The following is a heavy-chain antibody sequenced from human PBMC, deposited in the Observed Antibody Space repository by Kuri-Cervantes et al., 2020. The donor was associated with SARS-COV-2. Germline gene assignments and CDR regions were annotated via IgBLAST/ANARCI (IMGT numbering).Heavy chain of an antibody. J-gene: IGHJ5*02. V-gene: IGHV4-59*01. CDR3: ARGDCSGGSCYSVWFEP. CDR1: EGSISREY. Sequence: GSLRLSCAVTEGSISREYWSWIRQPPGKGLEWIGYIYYSGSTNYNPSLKSRVTISVDTSKNQFSLKLSSVTAAATAVYYCARGDCSGGSCYSVWFEPRGQGTLVTVSS. D-gene: IGHD2-15*01. CDR2: IYYSGST.